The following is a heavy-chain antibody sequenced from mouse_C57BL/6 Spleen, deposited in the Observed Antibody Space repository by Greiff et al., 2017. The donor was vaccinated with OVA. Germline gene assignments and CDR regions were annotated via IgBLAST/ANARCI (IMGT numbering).Heavy chain of an antibody. D-gene: IGHD1-1*01. CDR1: GFTFTDYY. Sequence: EVHLVESGGGLVQPGGSLSLSCAASGFTFTDYYMSWVRQPPGKALEWLGFIRNKANGYTTEYSASVTGRFTISRDNSQSILYLQMNALRAEDSDTYYCARYTVEAGAMDYWGQGTSVTVSS. CDR2: IRNKANGYTT. V-gene: IGHV7-3*01. CDR3: ARYTVEAGAMDY. J-gene: IGHJ4*01.